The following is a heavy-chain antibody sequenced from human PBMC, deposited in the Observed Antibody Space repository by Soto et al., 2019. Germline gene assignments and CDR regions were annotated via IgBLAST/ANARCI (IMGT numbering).Heavy chain of an antibody. V-gene: IGHV4-39*01. J-gene: IGHJ6*02. CDR1: GGSISSSSYY. Sequence: SETLSLTCTVSGGSISSSSYYWGWIRQPPGKGLEWIGSIYYSGSTYYNPSLKSRVTISVNTSKNQFSLKLSSVTAADTAVYYCASQASPYYYYGMDVWGQGTTVTVS. CDR3: ASQASPYYYYGMDV. CDR2: IYYSGST.